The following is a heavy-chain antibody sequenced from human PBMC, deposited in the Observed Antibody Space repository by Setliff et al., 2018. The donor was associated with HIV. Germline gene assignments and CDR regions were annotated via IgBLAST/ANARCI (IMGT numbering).Heavy chain of an antibody. CDR2: IDYSGST. CDR3: ARSTVGIRGVVRGYYYYYMDV. CDR1: GGSISSNW. V-gene: IGHV4-28*01. Sequence: SETLSLTCAVYGGSISSNWWGWIRQTPGKGLEWIGYIDYSGSTYYNPSLESRVTMSVDTSKNQFSLKLTSVTAVDTAAYYCARSTVGIRGVVRGYYYYYMDVWGKGTTVTVSS. D-gene: IGHD3-10*01. J-gene: IGHJ6*03.